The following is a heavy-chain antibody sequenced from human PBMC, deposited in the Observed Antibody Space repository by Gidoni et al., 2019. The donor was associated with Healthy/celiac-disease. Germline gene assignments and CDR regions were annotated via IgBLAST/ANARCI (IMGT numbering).Heavy chain of an antibody. CDR1: GFTFNPYA. CDR2: ISGSSGST. Sequence: EVQLLESGGGLVQPGWSLRLSCAASGFTFNPYAMSWVRQAPGKGLEWVSAISGSSGSTYYADSVKGRFTISRDNSKNTLYLQMNSLRAEDTAVYYCAKGNYDYVWGSHLFDYWGQGTLVTVSS. CDR3: AKGNYDYVWGSHLFDY. J-gene: IGHJ4*02. D-gene: IGHD3-16*01. V-gene: IGHV3-23*01.